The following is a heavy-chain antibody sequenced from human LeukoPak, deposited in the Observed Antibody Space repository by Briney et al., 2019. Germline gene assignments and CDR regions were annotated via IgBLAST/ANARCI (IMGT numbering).Heavy chain of an antibody. CDR3: ARHIRSYDILTGYYIGYFDY. Sequence: KPSETLSLTCTVSGGSISNSNYYSGWIRQPPGKGLEWIGSIYYSGSTYYNPSLKSRFTISVDTSRNQFSLKLSFVTAADTAVYYCARHIRSYDILTGYYIGYFDYWGQGSLVTVSS. CDR1: GGSISNSNYY. V-gene: IGHV4-39*01. J-gene: IGHJ4*02. CDR2: IYYSGST. D-gene: IGHD3-9*01.